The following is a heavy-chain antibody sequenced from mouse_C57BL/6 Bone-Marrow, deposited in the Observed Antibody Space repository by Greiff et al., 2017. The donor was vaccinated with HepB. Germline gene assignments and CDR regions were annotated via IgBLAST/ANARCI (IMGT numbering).Heavy chain of an antibody. Sequence: QVQLQQPGAELVKPGASVKLSCKASGYTFTSYWMHWVKQRPGQGLEWIGMIHPNSGSTNYNEKFKSKATLTVDKSSSTAYMQLSSLTSEDSAVYYCARGLWLHGYYFDYWGQGTTLTVSS. J-gene: IGHJ2*01. V-gene: IGHV1-64*01. CDR2: IHPNSGST. CDR1: GYTFTSYW. D-gene: IGHD2-2*01. CDR3: ARGLWLHGYYFDY.